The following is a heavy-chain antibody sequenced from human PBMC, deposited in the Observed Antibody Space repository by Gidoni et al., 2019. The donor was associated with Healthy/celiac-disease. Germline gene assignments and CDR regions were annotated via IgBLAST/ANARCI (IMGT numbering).Heavy chain of an antibody. Sequence: EVQLVESGGGLVRPWGSLRLSCAASGFTFDDYGMSWGRQAPGKGLEWVSGINWNGGSTGYADSVKGRFTISRDNAKNSLYLQMNSLRAEDTALYHCARDRHSSSWYYFDYWGQGTLVTVSS. D-gene: IGHD6-13*01. CDR1: GFTFDDYG. V-gene: IGHV3-20*01. J-gene: IGHJ4*02. CDR3: ARDRHSSSWYYFDY. CDR2: INWNGGST.